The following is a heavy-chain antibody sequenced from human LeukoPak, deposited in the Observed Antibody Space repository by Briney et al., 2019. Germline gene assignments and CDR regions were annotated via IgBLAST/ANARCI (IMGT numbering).Heavy chain of an antibody. CDR3: ARVLRYSSSWHQADY. V-gene: IGHV3-48*04. J-gene: IGHJ4*02. CDR2: ISSSSSSI. D-gene: IGHD6-13*01. Sequence: PGGSLRLSCAASGFTFSSYSMNWVRQAPGKGLEWVSYISSSSSSIYYADSVKGRFTISRDNAKNSLYLQMSSLRAEDTAVYYCARVLRYSSSWHQADYWGQGSLVTVSS. CDR1: GFTFSSYS.